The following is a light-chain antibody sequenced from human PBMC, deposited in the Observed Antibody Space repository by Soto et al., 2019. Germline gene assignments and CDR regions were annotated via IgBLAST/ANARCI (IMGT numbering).Light chain of an antibody. V-gene: IGKV1-39*01. J-gene: IGKJ1*01. CDR1: QSISSW. CDR2: DAS. Sequence: DIQMTQSPSTLSASVGDRFTITFRASQSISSWVAWYQQKPGKAPKLLIYDASSLQSGVPSRFSGSGSGTDFTLTISSLQPEDFATYYCQQSYSTLWTFGQGTKV. CDR3: QQSYSTLWT.